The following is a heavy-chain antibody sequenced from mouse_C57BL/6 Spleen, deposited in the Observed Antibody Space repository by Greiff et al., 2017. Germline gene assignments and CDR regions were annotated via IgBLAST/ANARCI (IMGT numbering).Heavy chain of an antibody. CDR2: IYPGDGDT. Sequence: QVQLKQSGAELVKPGASVKISCKASGYAFSSYWMNWVKQRPGKGLEWIGQIYPGDGDTNYNGKFKGKATLTADKSSSTAYMQLSSLTSEDSAVYFCASPREDYDYDFAWFAYWGQGTLVTVSA. CDR3: ASPREDYDYDFAWFAY. CDR1: GYAFSSYW. D-gene: IGHD2-4*01. V-gene: IGHV1-80*01. J-gene: IGHJ3*01.